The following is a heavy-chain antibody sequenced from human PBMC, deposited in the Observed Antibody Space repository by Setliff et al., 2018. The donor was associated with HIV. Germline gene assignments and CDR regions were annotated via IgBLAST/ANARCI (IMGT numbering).Heavy chain of an antibody. V-gene: IGHV1-2*02. Sequence: ASVKVSCKASGYTFTGYYMHWVRQAPGQGLEWMGWINPNSGGTNYAQKFQGRVTMTRDTSISTAYMELSRLRSDDTAVYYCARAEGSGWFYFDYWGQGTLVTVS. CDR2: INPNSGGT. CDR1: GYTFTGYY. J-gene: IGHJ4*02. CDR3: ARAEGSGWFYFDY. D-gene: IGHD6-19*01.